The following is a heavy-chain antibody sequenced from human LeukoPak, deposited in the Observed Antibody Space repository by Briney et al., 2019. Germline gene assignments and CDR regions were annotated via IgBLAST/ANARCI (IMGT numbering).Heavy chain of an antibody. CDR2: ISGSGGST. CDR1: GFTFSSYA. J-gene: IGHJ4*02. Sequence: PGGSLRLSCAASGFTFSSYAMSWVRQAPGKGLEWVSAISGSGGSTYYADSVKGRFTISRDNSKNTLYLQMNSLRAEGTAVYYCAKDLQRKYYDFWSGYSFPLDYWGQGTLVTVSS. D-gene: IGHD3-3*01. CDR3: AKDLQRKYYDFWSGYSFPLDY. V-gene: IGHV3-23*01.